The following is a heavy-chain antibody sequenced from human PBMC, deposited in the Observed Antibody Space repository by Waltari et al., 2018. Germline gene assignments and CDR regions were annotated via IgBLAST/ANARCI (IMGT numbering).Heavy chain of an antibody. J-gene: IGHJ3*01. Sequence: EAQLVESGGGLVQPGGSLRLSCAASGFTFSSYSMTWVRQAPGKGQRWISYIIRTSSSIYYADSVRSRFTISRDNAKNSLYLQMNSLRAEDTAVYYCAREAYSSSWFFDLWGQGTVVTVSS. D-gene: IGHD6-13*01. CDR3: AREAYSSSWFFDL. V-gene: IGHV3-48*04. CDR1: GFTFSSYS. CDR2: IIRTSSSI.